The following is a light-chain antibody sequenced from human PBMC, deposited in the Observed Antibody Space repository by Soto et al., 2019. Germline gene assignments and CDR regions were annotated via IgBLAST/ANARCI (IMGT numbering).Light chain of an antibody. CDR3: QQYGGSRWT. J-gene: IGKJ1*01. V-gene: IGKV3-20*01. Sequence: EIVLTQSPGTLSLSPGERATLSCRASQSVSSTYLAWYQQKPGQAPRLLIYGASNRATGIPDRFSGSGSGTDFTLTISRLEPEAVAVYYCQQYGGSRWTFGQGNRVDI. CDR1: QSVSSTY. CDR2: GAS.